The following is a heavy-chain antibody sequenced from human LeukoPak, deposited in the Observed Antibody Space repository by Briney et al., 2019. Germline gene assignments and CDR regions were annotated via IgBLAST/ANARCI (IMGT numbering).Heavy chain of an antibody. V-gene: IGHV3-30*02. CDR1: GLHFSRYS. J-gene: IGHJ3*02. CDR3: AKNRVGQTYADAFEI. Sequence: GRSLRLSCAVSGLHFSRYSFHWVRQAPGKGLEWVAFIRYDATDTFYGDSVKGRFTISRDNSKNTLFLQMNSLRPEDTSIYYCAKNRVGQTYADAFEIWGQGTMVTVSS. CDR2: IRYDATDT. D-gene: IGHD5-24*01.